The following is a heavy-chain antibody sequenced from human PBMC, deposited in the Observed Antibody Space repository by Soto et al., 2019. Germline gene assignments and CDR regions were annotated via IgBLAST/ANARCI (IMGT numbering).Heavy chain of an antibody. CDR3: ARVGYSSGWLRN. Sequence: LRLSCASSGFNFSSNYMRWLRQAPGKGLEWVSVIYSGGGTYYADSVKGRFTISRDNSKNTLYLQMNSLRAEDTAVYYCARVGYSSGWLRNWGQGTLVTVSS. CDR1: GFNFSSNY. V-gene: IGHV3-66*01. CDR2: IYSGGGT. D-gene: IGHD6-19*01. J-gene: IGHJ4*02.